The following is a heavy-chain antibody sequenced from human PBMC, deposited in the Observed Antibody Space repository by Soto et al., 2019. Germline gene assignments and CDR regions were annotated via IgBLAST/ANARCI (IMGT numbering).Heavy chain of an antibody. CDR2: IWYDGSNK. CDR1: GFTFSSYG. J-gene: IGHJ4*02. D-gene: IGHD6-19*01. CDR3: ARDCAGYSSGWYQRGGFDY. Sequence: QVQLVESGGGVVQPGRSLRLSCEASGFTFSSYGRHWVRQAPGKGLEWVAVIWYDGSNKYHADSVKGRFTISRDNSKNTLYLQMNSLRAEDTAVYYCARDCAGYSSGWYQRGGFDYWGQGTLLTVAS. V-gene: IGHV3-33*01.